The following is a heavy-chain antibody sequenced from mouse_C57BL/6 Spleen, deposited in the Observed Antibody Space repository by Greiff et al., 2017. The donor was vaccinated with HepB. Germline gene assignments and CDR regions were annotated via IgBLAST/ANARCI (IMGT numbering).Heavy chain of an antibody. Sequence: DVMLVESGGGLVQPGGSLKLSCAASGFTFSDYGMAWVRQAPRKGPEWVAFISNLAYSIYYADTVTGRFTISRENAKNTLYLEMSSLRSEDTAMYYCARHPSPNWEDYAMDYWGQGTSVTVSS. CDR2: ISNLAYSI. V-gene: IGHV5-15*01. D-gene: IGHD4-1*01. J-gene: IGHJ4*01. CDR3: ARHPSPNWEDYAMDY. CDR1: GFTFSDYG.